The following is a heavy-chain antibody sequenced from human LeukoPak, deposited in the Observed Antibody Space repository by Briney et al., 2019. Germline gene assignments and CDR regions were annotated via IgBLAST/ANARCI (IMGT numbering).Heavy chain of an antibody. J-gene: IGHJ3*02. CDR2: ISSSGSTI. CDR3: ARTGDSSGYYYGGDAFDI. Sequence: GGSLRLSCAASGFTFSSYAMSWVRQAPGKGLEWVSSISSSGSTIYYADSVKGRFTISRDNAKNSLYLQMNSLRSEDTAVYYCARTGDSSGYYYGGDAFDIWGQGTMVTVSS. D-gene: IGHD3-22*01. V-gene: IGHV3-21*04. CDR1: GFTFSSYA.